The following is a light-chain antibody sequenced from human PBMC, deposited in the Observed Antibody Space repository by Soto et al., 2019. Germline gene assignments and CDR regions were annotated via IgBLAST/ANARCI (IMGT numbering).Light chain of an antibody. CDR2: GAS. V-gene: IGKV3-20*01. Sequence: ELGLTQSQGTLSLSPGERATLSCRASQSISSSHFAWYQQKPGRAPRLLIYGASSRATGIPDRFSGDGAGTDFTFTISRLEHEDLAIYYCQPYGNSPDWERWSFGHGTKV. J-gene: IGKJ1*01. CDR3: QPYGNSPDWERWS. CDR1: QSISSSH.